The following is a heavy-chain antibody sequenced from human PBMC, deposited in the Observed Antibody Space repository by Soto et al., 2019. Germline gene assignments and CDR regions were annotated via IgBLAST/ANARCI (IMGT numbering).Heavy chain of an antibody. Sequence: SETLSLTCTVSVDSISTYYWSWIPRPAGKGLEWIGRIDASGNTNYNPSLKSRVTMSADTSKKQFSLKLTSVTAADTAVYYCARYSNNWFQTEGMDVWGQGTTVTVSS. V-gene: IGHV4-4*07. CDR1: VDSISTYY. D-gene: IGHD1-20*01. CDR3: ARYSNNWFQTEGMDV. CDR2: IDASGNT. J-gene: IGHJ6*02.